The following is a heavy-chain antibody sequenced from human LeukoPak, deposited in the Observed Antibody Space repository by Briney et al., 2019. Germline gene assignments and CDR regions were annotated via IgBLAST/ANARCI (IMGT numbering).Heavy chain of an antibody. V-gene: IGHV5-51*01. CDR2: IYGDDFDT. D-gene: IGHD3-3*01. CDR1: GYKFGNYW. CDR3: ARSEWLLPRGGFDF. Sequence: GEPLKISCQTSGYKFGNYWIGWVRQKPGQGLEWMGIIYGDDFDTRYSPSFQGHVTISADKSETTAYLQWQSLEASDTGIYYCARSEWLLPRGGFDFWGQGTRVVVSS. J-gene: IGHJ5*01.